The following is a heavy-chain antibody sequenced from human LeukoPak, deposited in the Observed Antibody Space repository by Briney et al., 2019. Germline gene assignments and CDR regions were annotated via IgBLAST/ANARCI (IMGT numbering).Heavy chain of an antibody. V-gene: IGHV5-51*01. D-gene: IGHD2-2*01. Sequence: GESLKISCKGSGYSFTNYWIGWVRQMPGKGLEWMGIIYPGDSDTRYNPSFQGQVTISADKSINTAYLQWGSLKASDTAMYYCARRRYCDSTSCYARDFDYWGQGTLVTVSS. CDR3: ARRRYCDSTSCYARDFDY. CDR2: IYPGDSDT. CDR1: GYSFTNYW. J-gene: IGHJ4*02.